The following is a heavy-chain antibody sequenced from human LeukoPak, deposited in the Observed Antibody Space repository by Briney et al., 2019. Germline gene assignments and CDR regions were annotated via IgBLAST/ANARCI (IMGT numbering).Heavy chain of an antibody. CDR2: ISSSSTI. Sequence: GGSLRLSCAASGFTFSSYSMNWVRQAPGKGLEWVSYISSSSTIYYADSVKGRFTISRDNAKNSLYLQMNSLRAEDTAVYYCAREVAVGIGAYNYWGQGTLVTVSS. J-gene: IGHJ4*02. D-gene: IGHD6-13*01. V-gene: IGHV3-48*01. CDR3: AREVAVGIGAYNY. CDR1: GFTFSSYS.